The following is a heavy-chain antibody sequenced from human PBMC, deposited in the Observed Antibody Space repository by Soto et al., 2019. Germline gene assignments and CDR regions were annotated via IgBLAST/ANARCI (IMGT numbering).Heavy chain of an antibody. CDR3: ARDREQWLVGYYFDY. V-gene: IGHV3-33*01. J-gene: IGHJ4*02. Sequence: GGSLRLSCAASGFTFSRYGMHWVRQAPGRGLEWVAVIWYDGSNIYYADSVKGRFTISRDNSKDTLDLQMNGLRAEDTAVYYCARDREQWLVGYYFDYWGQGTLVTVSS. CDR1: GFTFSRYG. D-gene: IGHD6-19*01. CDR2: IWYDGSNI.